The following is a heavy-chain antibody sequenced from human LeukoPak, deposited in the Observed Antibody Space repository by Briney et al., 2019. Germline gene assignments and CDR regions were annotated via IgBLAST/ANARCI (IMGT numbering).Heavy chain of an antibody. Sequence: PSETLSLTCTVSCGSISSYYWSWIRQPPGKGLEWIGYIYNSGSTNYNPSLKSRVTISVDTSKNQFSLKVTSVTAADTAIYYCAGGTGTANCYGCVRFDPWGQGTLVTVSS. J-gene: IGHJ5*02. V-gene: IGHV4-59*01. CDR3: AGGTGTANCYGCVRFDP. D-gene: IGHD2-2*01. CDR2: IYNSGST. CDR1: CGSISSYY.